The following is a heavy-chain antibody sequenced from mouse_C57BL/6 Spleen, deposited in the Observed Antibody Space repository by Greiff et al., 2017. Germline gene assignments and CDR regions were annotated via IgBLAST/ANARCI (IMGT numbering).Heavy chain of an antibody. D-gene: IGHD2-3*01. CDR3: ARSGDGYYLYYFDD. CDR1: GYSFTSYY. J-gene: IGHJ2*01. CDR2: IYPGSGNT. V-gene: IGHV1-66*01. Sequence: QVQLKQSGPELVKPGASVKISCKASGYSFTSYYIHWVKQRPGQGLEWIGWIYPGSGNTKYNEKFKGKATLTADTSSSTAYMQLSSLTSEDSAVYYCARSGDGYYLYYFDDWGKGTTLTVSS.